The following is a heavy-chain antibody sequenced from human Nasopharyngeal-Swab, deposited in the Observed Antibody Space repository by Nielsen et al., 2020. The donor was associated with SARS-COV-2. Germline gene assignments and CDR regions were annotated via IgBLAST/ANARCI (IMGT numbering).Heavy chain of an antibody. CDR3: ARELIGYCSGGSCYRVYYYYYMDV. J-gene: IGHJ6*03. CDR2: ITSSGSTI. Sequence: GESLKISCAASGFTFSDYYMSWIRQAPGKGLEWVSYITSSGSTIYYADSVKGRFTISRDNAKNSLYLQMNSLRAEDTAVYYCARELIGYCSGGSCYRVYYYYYMDVWGKGTTVTVSS. V-gene: IGHV3-11*01. CDR1: GFTFSDYY. D-gene: IGHD2-15*01.